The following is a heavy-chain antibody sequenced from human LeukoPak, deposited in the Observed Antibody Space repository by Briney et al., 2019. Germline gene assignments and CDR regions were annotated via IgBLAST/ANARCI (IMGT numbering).Heavy chain of an antibody. CDR3: ARPNWGNYFDY. V-gene: IGHV4-38-2*02. D-gene: IGHD7-27*01. CDR2: IYHSGST. J-gene: IGHJ4*02. Sequence: SETLSLTCTVSGYSISSGYYWGWIRQPPGKGLEWIGSIYHSGSTYYNPSLKSRVTISVDTSKNHFSLKLSSVTAADTAVYYCARPNWGNYFDYWGQGTLVTVSS. CDR1: GYSISSGYY.